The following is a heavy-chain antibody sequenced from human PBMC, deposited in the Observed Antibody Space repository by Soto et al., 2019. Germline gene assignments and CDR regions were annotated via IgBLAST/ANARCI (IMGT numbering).Heavy chain of an antibody. J-gene: IGHJ5*02. CDR3: ARAAHYSSPFRWFDP. D-gene: IGHD6-13*01. CDR2: IYYSGST. V-gene: IGHV4-31*03. Sequence: LSLTCTVSGGSISSGGYYWSWIRQHPGKGLEWIGYIYYSGSTYYNPSLKSRVTISVDTSKNQFSLKLSSVTAADTAVYYCARAAHYSSPFRWFDPWGQGTLVTVSS. CDR1: GGSISSGGYY.